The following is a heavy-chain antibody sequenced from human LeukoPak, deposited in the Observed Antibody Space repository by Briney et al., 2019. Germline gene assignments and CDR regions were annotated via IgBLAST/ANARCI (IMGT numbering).Heavy chain of an antibody. V-gene: IGHV4-59*01. CDR2: IYYSGST. Sequence: KPSETLPLTCTVSGGPISSYYWSWIRQPPGKGLEWIGYIYYSGSTNYNPSLKSRVTISVDTSKNQFSLKLSSVTAADTAVYYCARGSMITFGGVIVPFDYWGQGTLVTVSS. CDR1: GGPISSYY. CDR3: ARGSMITFGGVIVPFDY. J-gene: IGHJ4*02. D-gene: IGHD3-16*02.